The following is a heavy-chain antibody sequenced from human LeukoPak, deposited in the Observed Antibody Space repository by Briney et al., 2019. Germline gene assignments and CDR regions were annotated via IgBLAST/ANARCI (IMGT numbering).Heavy chain of an antibody. Sequence: SETLSLTCTVSGDSISSGDYYWSWIRQPPGKGLEWIGYIYYSGSTYYNPSLKSRVTISVDTSKNQFSLKLSSVTAADTAVYYCARDQRGCSGGSCYSAWFDPWGQGTLVTVSS. D-gene: IGHD2-15*01. J-gene: IGHJ5*02. CDR1: GDSISSGDYY. CDR3: ARDQRGCSGGSCYSAWFDP. CDR2: IYYSGST. V-gene: IGHV4-30-4*01.